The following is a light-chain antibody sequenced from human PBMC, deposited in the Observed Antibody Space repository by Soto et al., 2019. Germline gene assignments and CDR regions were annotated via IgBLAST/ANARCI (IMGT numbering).Light chain of an antibody. V-gene: IGKV3-20*01. Sequence: IVLTQSPGTLSLSPGQRATLSCRASESVPSDYLAWYQQKPGQAPRLLIYEASVRAIAISDRFGGSGSGTDFTLTISRLEPEDFAVYYCQQYGSSPWTFGQGTKVEI. CDR3: QQYGSSPWT. CDR2: EAS. CDR1: ESVPSDY. J-gene: IGKJ1*01.